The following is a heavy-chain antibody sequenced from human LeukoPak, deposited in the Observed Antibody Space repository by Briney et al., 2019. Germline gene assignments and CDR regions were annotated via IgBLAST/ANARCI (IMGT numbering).Heavy chain of an antibody. V-gene: IGHV3-21*01. CDR3: AREEGIVVVPAAPYYYYGMDV. CDR1: GFTFEDHA. J-gene: IGHJ6*02. CDR2: ISSSSSYI. D-gene: IGHD2-2*01. Sequence: PGGSLRLSCAASGFTFEDHAMNWVRQAPGKGLEWVSSISSSSSYIYYADSVKGRFTISRDNAKNSLYLQMNSLRAEDTAVYYCAREEGIVVVPAAPYYYYGMDVWGQGTTVTVSS.